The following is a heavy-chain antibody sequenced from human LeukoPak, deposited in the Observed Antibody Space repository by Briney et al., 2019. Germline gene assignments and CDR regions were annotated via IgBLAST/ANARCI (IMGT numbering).Heavy chain of an antibody. CDR2: INDDGSQK. D-gene: IGHD1-14*01. CDR3: ATLELEPP. Sequence: GGSLRLSCAASRLIVTNYWMTWVRQAPGKGLEGVATINDDGSQKYYVDAVKGRFTISKDIAKSSLYLQMNSLRVEDTAQYYCATLELEPPWGQGTLVTVSP. J-gene: IGHJ4*02. V-gene: IGHV3-7*01. CDR1: RLIVTNYW.